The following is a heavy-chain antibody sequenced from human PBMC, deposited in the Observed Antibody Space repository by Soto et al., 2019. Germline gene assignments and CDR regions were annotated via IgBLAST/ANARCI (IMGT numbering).Heavy chain of an antibody. Sequence: QLQLQESGPGLVKPSETLSLTCSVSGGSISGSSSYYWAWIRQPPGKGLEWLGCVYYSGNTYYAPSLNSRVTLSVGTSESQFSLKLSSVAAADTAVYYCARDPNCGWLEYWGQGILVTF. CDR3: ARDPNCGWLEY. CDR2: VYYSGNT. J-gene: IGHJ4*02. D-gene: IGHD6-19*01. V-gene: IGHV4-39*02. CDR1: GGSISGSSSYY.